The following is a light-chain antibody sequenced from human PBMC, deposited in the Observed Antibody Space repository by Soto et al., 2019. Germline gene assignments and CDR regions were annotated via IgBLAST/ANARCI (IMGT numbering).Light chain of an antibody. CDR3: MQGLQIPRT. CDR2: WGF. Sequence: DIVVTQAPLSLHVTPGEPASISCRSSQSLLHSNGYTYLDWYLQKPGQSPQLLIYWGFNRAPGVPDRFSGSGSGRDFTLKISRVEAGDVGVYYCMQGLQIPRTFGQGTKVEIK. CDR1: QSLLHSNGYTY. J-gene: IGKJ1*01. V-gene: IGKV2-28*01.